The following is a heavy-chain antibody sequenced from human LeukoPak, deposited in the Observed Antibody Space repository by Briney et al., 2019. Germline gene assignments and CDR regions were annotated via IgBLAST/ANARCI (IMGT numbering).Heavy chain of an antibody. CDR1: GGSFSGYY. V-gene: IGHV4-34*01. J-gene: IGHJ6*02. CDR3: ARRNYYYYGMDV. Sequence: PSETLSLTCAVYGGSFSGYYWSWIRQPPGKGLEWIGEINHSGSTNYNPSLKSRVTISVDTSKNQFSLKLSSVTAADTAVYYCARRNYYYYGMDVWGQGTTVTVS. CDR2: INHSGST.